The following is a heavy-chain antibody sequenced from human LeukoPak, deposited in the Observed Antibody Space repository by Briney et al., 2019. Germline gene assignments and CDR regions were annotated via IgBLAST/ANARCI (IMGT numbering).Heavy chain of an antibody. V-gene: IGHV4-59*01. CDR2: IYYSGST. D-gene: IGHD1-14*01. CDR3: ARSGTTYYYYYMDV. Sequence: SETLSLTCTVSGGSISSYYWSWIRQPPGKGLEWIGYIYYSGSTNYNPSLKSRVTISVDTSKNQFSLKLSSVTAADTAVYYCARSGTTYYYYYMDVWGKGTTVTVSS. J-gene: IGHJ6*03. CDR1: GGSISSYY.